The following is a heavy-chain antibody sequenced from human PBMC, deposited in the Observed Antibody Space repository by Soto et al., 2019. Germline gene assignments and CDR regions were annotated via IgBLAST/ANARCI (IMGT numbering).Heavy chain of an antibody. J-gene: IGHJ4*02. CDR2: MNPNSGNT. V-gene: IGHV1-8*01. CDR3: ARGGDYVWGSYRYTRLYYFDY. D-gene: IGHD3-16*02. Sequence: GASVKVSCKASGYTFTSYDINWVRQATGQGLEGMGWMNPNSGNTGYAQKFQGRVTMTRNTSISTAYMELSSLRSEDTAVYYCARGGDYVWGSYRYTRLYYFDYWGQGTLVTVSS. CDR1: GYTFTSYD.